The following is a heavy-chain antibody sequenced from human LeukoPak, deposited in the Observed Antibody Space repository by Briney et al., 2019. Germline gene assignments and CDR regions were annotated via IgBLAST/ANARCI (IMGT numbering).Heavy chain of an antibody. CDR1: GFTFSNYG. CDR3: AKDPQYSTRSGQSYFDY. V-gene: IGHV3-30*02. J-gene: IGHJ4*02. CDR2: MRYDGSNN. D-gene: IGHD6-13*01. Sequence: PGGSLRLSCAASGFTFSNYGMLWVRQAPGKGLEWVAFMRYDGSNNYYADSVKGRFTISRDNSKNTLYLQMNSLRAEDTAVYYCAKDPQYSTRSGQSYFDYWGQGTLVTVSS.